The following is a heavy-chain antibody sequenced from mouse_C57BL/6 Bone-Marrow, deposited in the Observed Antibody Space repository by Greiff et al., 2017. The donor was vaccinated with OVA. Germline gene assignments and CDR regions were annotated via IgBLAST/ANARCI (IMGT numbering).Heavy chain of an antibody. CDR2: ISYDGSN. D-gene: IGHD2-2*01. V-gene: IGHV3-6*01. J-gene: IGHJ3*01. Sequence: EVKLVESGPGLVKPSQSLSLTCSVTGYSITSGYYWNWIRQFPGNKLEWMGYISYDGSNNYNPSLKNRISITRDTSKNQFFLKLNSVTTEDTATYYCARGDYGYGGFAYWGQGTLVTVSA. CDR1: GYSITSGYY. CDR3: ARGDYGYGGFAY.